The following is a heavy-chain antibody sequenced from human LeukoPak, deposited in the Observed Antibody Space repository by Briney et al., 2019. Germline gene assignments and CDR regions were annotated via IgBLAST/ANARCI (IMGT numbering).Heavy chain of an antibody. V-gene: IGHV4-59*01. CDR3: ARAGIVVALDY. CDR1: GGSISSYY. D-gene: IGHD3-22*01. Sequence: PSETLSLTCTVSGGSISSYYWSWIRQPLGKGLEWIGYIYYSGSTNYNPSLKSRVTISVDTSKNQFSLKLSSVTAADTAVYYCARAGIVVALDYWGQGTLVTVSS. CDR2: IYYSGST. J-gene: IGHJ4*02.